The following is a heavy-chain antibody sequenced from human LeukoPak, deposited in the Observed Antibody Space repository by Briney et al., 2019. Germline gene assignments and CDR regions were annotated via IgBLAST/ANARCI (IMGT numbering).Heavy chain of an antibody. CDR1: GGSISSYY. J-gene: IGHJ6*03. D-gene: IGHD3-10*01. CDR3: ARHSAPTMVRGVNYYYYYMDV. Sequence: SETLSLTCTVSGGSISSYYWSWIRQPPGKGLKWIGYIYYSGSTNYNPSLKSRVTTSVDTSKNQFSLKLSSVTAADTAVYYCARHSAPTMVRGVNYYYYYMDVWGKGTTVTVSS. V-gene: IGHV4-59*08. CDR2: IYYSGST.